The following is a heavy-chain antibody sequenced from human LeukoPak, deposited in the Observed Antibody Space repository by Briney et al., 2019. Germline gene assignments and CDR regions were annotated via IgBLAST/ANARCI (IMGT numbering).Heavy chain of an antibody. Sequence: SETLSLTCTVSGGSISSGSYYWSWIRQPAGKGLEWIGRIYTSGSTNYNPSLKSRVTISVDTSENQFSLKLSSVTAADTAVYYCARGDGSGSYSSDYWGQGILVTVSS. CDR3: ARGDGSGSYSSDY. CDR1: GGSISSGSYY. CDR2: IYTSGST. J-gene: IGHJ4*02. D-gene: IGHD3-10*01. V-gene: IGHV4-61*02.